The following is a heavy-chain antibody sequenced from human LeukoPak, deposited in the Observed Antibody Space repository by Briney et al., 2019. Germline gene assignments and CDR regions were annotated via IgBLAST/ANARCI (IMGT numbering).Heavy chain of an antibody. V-gene: IGHV3-23*01. CDR3: AKGTTTDDVAFDF. J-gene: IGHJ3*01. D-gene: IGHD4-17*01. Sequence: GGSLRLSCAVSGFTFSSYAMSWVRQAPGEGLEWVSAISGSGGSTYYADSVMGRFTISRDNYKNTVYMQMNRLRAEDTALYYCAKGTTTDDVAFDFWGQGTMVTVSS. CDR2: ISGSGGST. CDR1: GFTFSSYA.